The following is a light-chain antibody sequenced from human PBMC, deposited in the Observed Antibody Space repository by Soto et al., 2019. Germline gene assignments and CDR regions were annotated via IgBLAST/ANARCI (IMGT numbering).Light chain of an antibody. CDR2: EAS. Sequence: QSVLTQPPSASGSSGQSVAISCTGTSSDIGGYNFVSWYQQHPGKVPKVLIYEASKRASGVPDRFSGSKSGNTASLTVTGLQAEDEADYYCSSYGGSNNVLFGGGTQLTVL. CDR1: SSDIGGYNF. V-gene: IGLV2-8*01. J-gene: IGLJ2*01. CDR3: SSYGGSNNVL.